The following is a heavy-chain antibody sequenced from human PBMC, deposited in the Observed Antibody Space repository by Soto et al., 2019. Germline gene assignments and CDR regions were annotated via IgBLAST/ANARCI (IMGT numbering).Heavy chain of an antibody. Sequence: QVQLVQSGAEVKKPGASVKVSCKASGYTFTSYGISWVRQAPGQGLEWMGWISAYNGNTNYAQKLQGRVTMTTDTXTXXAYMELRSLRSDDTAVYYCARGIRITMPKGEWFDPWGQGTLVTVSS. V-gene: IGHV1-18*01. J-gene: IGHJ5*02. CDR1: GYTFTSYG. D-gene: IGHD3-10*01. CDR2: ISAYNGNT. CDR3: ARGIRITMPKGEWFDP.